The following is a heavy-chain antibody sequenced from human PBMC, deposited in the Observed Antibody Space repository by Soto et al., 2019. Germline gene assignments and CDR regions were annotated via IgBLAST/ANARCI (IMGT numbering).Heavy chain of an antibody. V-gene: IGHV1-8*01. Sequence: QVQLVQSGAEVKKPGASVKVSCKASGYTFTSYDINWVRQATGQGFEWMGWMNPNSGNTGYAQKFQCRVTMTRDNSINTAYMELSSLRSEDTAVYYSASSTRNWGFDYWGLGTLVTVSS. CDR1: GYTFTSYD. CDR2: MNPNSGNT. CDR3: ASSTRNWGFDY. J-gene: IGHJ4*02. D-gene: IGHD7-27*01.